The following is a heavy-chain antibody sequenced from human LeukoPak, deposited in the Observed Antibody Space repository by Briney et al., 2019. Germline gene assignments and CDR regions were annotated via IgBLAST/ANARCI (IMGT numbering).Heavy chain of an antibody. CDR3: ARGPGAYYYGSGNSFDP. J-gene: IGHJ5*02. Sequence: PGGSLRLSCAASGFTFSSYAIHWVRQAPGKGLEWVALISFDGSNKYYADSVKGRFTISRDNSKNTLYLQMNSLRAEDTAVYYCARGPGAYYYGSGNSFDPWGQGTLVTVSS. CDR2: ISFDGSNK. D-gene: IGHD3-10*01. V-gene: IGHV3-30*04. CDR1: GFTFSSYA.